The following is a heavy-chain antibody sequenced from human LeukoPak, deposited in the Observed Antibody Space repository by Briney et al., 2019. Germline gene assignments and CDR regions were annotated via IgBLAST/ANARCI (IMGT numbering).Heavy chain of an antibody. D-gene: IGHD6-19*01. CDR3: AKYSSGWVNDY. CDR2: ITASGTDT. V-gene: IGHV3-23*01. J-gene: IGHJ4*02. Sequence: GGSLRLSCTASGFSVSTYPMAWVRQAPGKGLQWVSTITASGTDTFYADSVKGRFTISRDNSENTLSLQMNSLRAEDTALYYCAKYSSGWVNDYWGQGTLVTVSS. CDR1: GFSVSTYP.